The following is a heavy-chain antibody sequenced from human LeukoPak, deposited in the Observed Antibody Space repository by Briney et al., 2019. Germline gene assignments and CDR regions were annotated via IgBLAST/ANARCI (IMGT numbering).Heavy chain of an antibody. V-gene: IGHV1-24*01. CDR3: ATTLDSSSYGGG. D-gene: IGHD6-13*01. CDR2: FDPEDGET. CDR1: GYTLTELS. J-gene: IGHJ4*02. Sequence: ASVKVSCKVSGYTLTELSMHWVRQAPGKGLEWMGGFDPEDGETIYAQKFQGRVTMTEDTSTDTAYMELSSVRSEDTAVYYCATTLDSSSYGGGWGQGTLVTVSP.